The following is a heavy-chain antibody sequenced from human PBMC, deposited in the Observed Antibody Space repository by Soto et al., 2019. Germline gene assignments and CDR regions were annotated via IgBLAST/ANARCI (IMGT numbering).Heavy chain of an antibody. J-gene: IGHJ5*02. CDR3: AGGVNYYGSSGSSWFDP. CDR1: GGSINSGGYS. Sequence: QLHLQESGSGLVKPSQTLSLTCTVSGGSINSGGYSWTWIRQPPGKGLEWIGFIYHTGTTYYNPSLKSRVTISVDRSKNQFSLKPNSVTAADTAVYYCAGGVNYYGSSGSSWFDPWGQGALVTVSS. V-gene: IGHV4-30-2*01. D-gene: IGHD3-22*01. CDR2: IYHTGTT.